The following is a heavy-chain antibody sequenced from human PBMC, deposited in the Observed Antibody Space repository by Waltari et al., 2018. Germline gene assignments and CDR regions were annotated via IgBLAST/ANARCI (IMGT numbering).Heavy chain of an antibody. J-gene: IGHJ5*02. CDR3: ATDLSATGGSAS. CDR2: SQPYTDDK. V-gene: IGHV3-7*01. CDR1: GFPFSTYW. Sequence: EMRLAESGGGLVQPGGSLRLPCVASGFPFSTYWMGWVRQAPGKGLEWVASSQPYTDDKYYVDSVKGRFSISRDNARNSLSLQMNSLRVEDTAVYYCATDLSATGGSASWGQGTLVIVSS. D-gene: IGHD2-15*01.